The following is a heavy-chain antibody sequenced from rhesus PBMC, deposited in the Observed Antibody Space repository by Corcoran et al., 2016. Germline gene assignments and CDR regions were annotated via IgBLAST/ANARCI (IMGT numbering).Heavy chain of an antibody. Sequence: QVQLQESGPGLVKPSETLPLTCAVSGASIRSNYWSWIRPAPGKGLEWIGRIYGSGGSTDCHPSLKSRVTIAIDTSKNQFSLKLSSVAAADSAVYYWASPDYGNSRGDSLDVWGRGVLVTVSS. CDR3: ASPDYGNSRGDSLDV. CDR1: GASIRSNY. J-gene: IGHJ5-2*02. CDR2: IYGSGGST. D-gene: IGHD4-35*01. V-gene: IGHV4S2*01.